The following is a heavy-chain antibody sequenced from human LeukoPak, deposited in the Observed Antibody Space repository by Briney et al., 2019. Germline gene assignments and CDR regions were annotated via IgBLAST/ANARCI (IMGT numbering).Heavy chain of an antibody. D-gene: IGHD3-3*01. Sequence: GGSLRLSCAASGFTFSSYWMSWVRQAPGKGLEWVANIKQDGSEKYYVDSVKGRFTISRDNAKNSLYLQMNSLRAEDTAVYYCAKDSHGGSGHDAFDIWGQGTMVTVSS. CDR2: IKQDGSEK. CDR1: GFTFSSYW. J-gene: IGHJ3*02. CDR3: AKDSHGGSGHDAFDI. V-gene: IGHV3-7*03.